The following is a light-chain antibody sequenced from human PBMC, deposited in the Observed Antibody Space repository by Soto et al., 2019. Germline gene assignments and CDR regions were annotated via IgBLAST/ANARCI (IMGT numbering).Light chain of an antibody. CDR1: DIGTKN. CDR3: QVWDSTTAVV. Sequence: SYELTQPLSVSVALGQTARITCGGNDIGTKNVHWYQQKPGQAPVLVIHRDNNRPSGIPERFSGSNSGNAATLTISGAQDGDEADYYCQVWDSTTAVVFGGGTQLTVL. J-gene: IGLJ2*01. CDR2: RDN. V-gene: IGLV3-9*01.